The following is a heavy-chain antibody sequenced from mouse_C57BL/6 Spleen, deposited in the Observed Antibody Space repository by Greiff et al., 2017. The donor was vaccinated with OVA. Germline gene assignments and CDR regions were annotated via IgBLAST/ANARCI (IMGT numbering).Heavy chain of an antibody. J-gene: IGHJ1*03. CDR3: ARVPNYYGSRGYFDV. D-gene: IGHD1-1*01. V-gene: IGHV1-50*01. Sequence: VQLQQPGAELVKPGASVKLSCKASGYTFTSYWMQWVKQRPGQGLEWIGEIDPSDSYTNYNQKFKGKATLTVDTSSSTAYMQLSSLTSEDSAVYYCARVPNYYGSRGYFDVWGTGTTVTVSS. CDR2: IDPSDSYT. CDR1: GYTFTSYW.